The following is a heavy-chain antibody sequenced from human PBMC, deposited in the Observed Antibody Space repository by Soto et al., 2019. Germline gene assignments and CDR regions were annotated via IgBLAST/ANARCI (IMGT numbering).Heavy chain of an antibody. Sequence: GGSLRLSCAASGFTFSSYSMNWVRQAPGKGPEWVADITTSSSFRFYADSVKGRFTISRDDAKNSLYLHMNSLRDEDTAVYFCARELVLGLKSAFDMWGQGTLVTVSS. CDR2: ITTSSSFR. J-gene: IGHJ3*02. CDR3: ARELVLGLKSAFDM. V-gene: IGHV3-21*01. CDR1: GFTFSSYS. D-gene: IGHD2-15*01.